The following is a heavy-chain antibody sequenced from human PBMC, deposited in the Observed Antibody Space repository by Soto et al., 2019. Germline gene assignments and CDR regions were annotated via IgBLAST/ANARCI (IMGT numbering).Heavy chain of an antibody. J-gene: IGHJ4*02. CDR1: GYTFTSYG. Sequence: ASVKVSCKASGYTFTSYGISWVRQAPGQGLEWMGWISGYNGDTNYAQKLQGRVTMTTDTPTSTAYMELRSLRSDDTAVYYCARAPQTVAGAGLWCWGQGTLVTVSS. D-gene: IGHD6-13*01. CDR2: ISGYNGDT. CDR3: ARAPQTVAGAGLWC. V-gene: IGHV1-18*04.